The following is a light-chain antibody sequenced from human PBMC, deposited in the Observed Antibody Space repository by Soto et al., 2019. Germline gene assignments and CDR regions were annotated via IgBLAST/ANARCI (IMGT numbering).Light chain of an antibody. Sequence: SYELTQPPSVSVAPGQTARITCGGNNIEIKSVHWYQQKPGQAPVLVVYDDGDRTTGIPERFSGSKSWNTATLTTSRVEAGDEADYYCQVWDTTNPVIFGGGTKLTVL. J-gene: IGLJ2*01. CDR2: DDG. CDR3: QVWDTTNPVI. CDR1: NIEIKS. V-gene: IGLV3-21*02.